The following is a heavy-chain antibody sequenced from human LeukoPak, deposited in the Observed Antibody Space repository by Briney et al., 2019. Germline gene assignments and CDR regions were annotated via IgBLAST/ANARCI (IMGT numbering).Heavy chain of an antibody. J-gene: IGHJ3*02. V-gene: IGHV4-39*07. CDR1: GGSISSSSYY. CDR3: ARKRDAFDI. CDR2: IYYSGST. Sequence: PSETLSPTCTVSGGSISSSSYYWGWIRQPPGKGLEWIGSIYYSGSTYYNPSLKSRVAISVDTSKNQFSLNLSSVTAADTAVYYCARKRDAFDIWGQGTMVTVSS.